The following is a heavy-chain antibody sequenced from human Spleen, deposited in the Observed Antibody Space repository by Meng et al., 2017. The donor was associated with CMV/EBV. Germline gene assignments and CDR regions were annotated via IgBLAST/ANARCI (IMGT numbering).Heavy chain of an antibody. V-gene: IGHV3-11*01. J-gene: IGHJ4*02. CDR1: GFTFTDYY. CDR3: AKDRIVGASYYFDY. Sequence: GESLKISCAASGFTFTDYYMTWIRQAPGKGLEWVSYISTSGDTIYYADSVKGRFSISRDNAKNTLYLQMNSLRAEDTAVYYCAKDRIVGASYYFDYWGQGTLVTVSS. D-gene: IGHD1-26*01. CDR2: ISTSGDTI.